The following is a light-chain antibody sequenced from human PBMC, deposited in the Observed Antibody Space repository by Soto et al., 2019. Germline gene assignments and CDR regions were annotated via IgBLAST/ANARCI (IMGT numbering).Light chain of an antibody. CDR1: SGHSSYA. J-gene: IGLJ2*01. Sequence: QSVLTQSPSASASLGASVKLTCTLRSGHSSYAIAWHQQPPEKGPRYLMKLNSDGSHSKGDGIPDRFSGSSSGAERYLTISCLQSEDEADYYCQTWGTGIVVFGGGTKLTVL. V-gene: IGLV4-69*01. CDR3: QTWGTGIVV. CDR2: LNSDGSH.